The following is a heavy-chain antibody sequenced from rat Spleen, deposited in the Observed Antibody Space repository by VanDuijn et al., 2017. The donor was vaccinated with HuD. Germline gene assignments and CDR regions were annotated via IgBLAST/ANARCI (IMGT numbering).Heavy chain of an antibody. V-gene: IGHV5-7*01. CDR2: ISYDGSST. D-gene: IGHD4-3*01. CDR1: GFTFSDYN. CDR3: ARHSNSGYGYVMDA. J-gene: IGHJ4*01. Sequence: EVQLVESGGGLVQPGRSLKLSCAASGFTFSDYNMAWVRQAPKKGLEWVATISYDGSSTYYRDSVKGRFTISRDNAKSTLYLQMDSLRTENTATYYCARHSNSGYGYVMDAWGQGASVTVSS.